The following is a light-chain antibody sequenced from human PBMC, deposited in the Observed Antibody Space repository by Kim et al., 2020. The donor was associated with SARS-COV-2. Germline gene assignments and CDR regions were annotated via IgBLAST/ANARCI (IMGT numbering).Light chain of an antibody. V-gene: IGKV1D-13*01. Sequence: AIQLTQSPSSLSASVGDRVTITCRASQDITSSLAWYQQRPGKPPKLLIYNVFTLESGVPSRFSGSGSGTDFSLTISSLQPEDFATYYCQQFKDFPLTFGGVTKVDIK. J-gene: IGKJ4*01. CDR2: NVF. CDR1: QDITSS. CDR3: QQFKDFPLT.